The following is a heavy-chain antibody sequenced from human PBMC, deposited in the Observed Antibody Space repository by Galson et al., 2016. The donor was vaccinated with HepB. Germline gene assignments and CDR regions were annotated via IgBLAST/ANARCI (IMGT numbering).Heavy chain of an antibody. CDR3: ASDRVFYGMDV. D-gene: IGHD2-8*01. CDR2: IKSDGRET. V-gene: IGHV3-74*01. Sequence: SLRLSCAASGFTFSSYWMHWVRQAPGKGLVWVSRIKSDGRETTYADSVKGRFTITRDNAENTLYLQMNSQRADDTAVYYCASDRVFYGMDVWGRGTTVTVSS. J-gene: IGHJ6*02. CDR1: GFTFSSYW.